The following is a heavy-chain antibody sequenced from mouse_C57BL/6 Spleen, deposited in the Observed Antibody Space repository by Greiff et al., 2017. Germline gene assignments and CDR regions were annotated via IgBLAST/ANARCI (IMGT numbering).Heavy chain of an antibody. CDR1: GYTFTSYW. CDR3: ARKGDGSYYYAMDY. D-gene: IGHD2-3*01. Sequence: QVQLQQSGAELVKPGASVKMSCKASGYTFTSYWITWVKQRPGQGLEWIGDIYPGSGSTNYNEKFKSKATLTVDTSSSTAYMQLSSLTSEDSAVYYCARKGDGSYYYAMDYWGQGTSVTVSS. V-gene: IGHV1-55*01. CDR2: IYPGSGST. J-gene: IGHJ4*01.